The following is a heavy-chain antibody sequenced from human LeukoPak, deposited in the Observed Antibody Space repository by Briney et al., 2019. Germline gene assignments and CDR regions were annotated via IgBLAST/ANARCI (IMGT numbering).Heavy chain of an antibody. D-gene: IGHD4-17*01. CDR1: GYTLTELS. Sequence: ASVKVSCRVSGYTLTELSMHWVRQAPGQGLEWMGIINPSGGSTSYAQKFQGRVTMTRDTSTSTVYMELSSLRSEDTAVYYCARAADYGDYRDKYYFDYWGQGTLVTVSS. CDR3: ARAADYGDYRDKYYFDY. J-gene: IGHJ4*02. V-gene: IGHV1-46*01. CDR2: INPSGGST.